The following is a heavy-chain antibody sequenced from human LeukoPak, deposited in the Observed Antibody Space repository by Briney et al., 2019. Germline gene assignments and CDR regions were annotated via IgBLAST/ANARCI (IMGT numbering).Heavy chain of an antibody. CDR2: IYYSGST. Sequence: SETLSLTCTVSGGSISSSSYYWGWIRQPPGKGLKWIGSIYYSGSTYYNPSLESRVTISVDTSKNQFSLKLSSVTAADTAVYYCANMYGRDSGYYYYYYMDVWGKGTTVTVSS. J-gene: IGHJ6*03. D-gene: IGHD4-23*01. CDR3: ANMYGRDSGYYYYYYMDV. CDR1: GGSISSSSYY. V-gene: IGHV4-39*01.